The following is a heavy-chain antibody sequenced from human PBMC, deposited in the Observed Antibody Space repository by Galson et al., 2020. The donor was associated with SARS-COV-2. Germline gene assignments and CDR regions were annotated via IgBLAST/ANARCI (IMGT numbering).Heavy chain of an antibody. D-gene: IGHD2-21*01. CDR2: MSHTGVT. CDR1: GGSVRSDTFY. V-gene: IGHV4-61*01. Sequence: LETLSLTCTVSGGSVRSDTFYWSWVRQAPGRGLERNGYMSHTGVTSNSPYPKGLVTISVDTSKDQFSLRRSSVTAADTAVYYCAGDRVPIVPTSGIFYRYHGMDVWGQGTTVTVSS. J-gene: IGHJ6*02. CDR3: AGDRVPIVPTSGIFYRYHGMDV.